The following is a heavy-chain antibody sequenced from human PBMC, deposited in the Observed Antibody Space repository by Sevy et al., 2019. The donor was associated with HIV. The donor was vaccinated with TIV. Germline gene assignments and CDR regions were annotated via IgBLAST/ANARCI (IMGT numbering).Heavy chain of an antibody. V-gene: IGHV1-69*13. CDR1: GGTFSSYA. CDR3: AQSYCSGGSCYHGYYYYGMDV. CDR2: IIPIFGTA. Sequence: ASVKVSCKASGGTFSSYAISWVRQAPGQGLEWMGGIIPIFGTANYAQKFQGRVTITADESTSRADMELSSLRSEDTAVYYCAQSYCSGGSCYHGYYYYGMDVWGQGTTVTVSS. D-gene: IGHD2-15*01. J-gene: IGHJ6*02.